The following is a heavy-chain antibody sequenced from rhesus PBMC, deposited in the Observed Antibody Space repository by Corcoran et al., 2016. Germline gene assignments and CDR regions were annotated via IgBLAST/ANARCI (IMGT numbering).Heavy chain of an antibody. V-gene: IGHV4-106*01. CDR1: GGPISDDYY. J-gene: IGHJ4*01. CDR2: IYGSGGGT. D-gene: IGHD6-31*01. CDR3: AGQYSSGYPH. Sequence: QVQLQESGPGLVKPSETLSLTCAVSGGPISDDYYWSWIRQPPGKGLEWIGYIYGSGGGTNYNPSLKNRVTISIDTSKNQFSLKLSSVTAADTAVYYCAGQYSSGYPHWGQGVLVTVSS.